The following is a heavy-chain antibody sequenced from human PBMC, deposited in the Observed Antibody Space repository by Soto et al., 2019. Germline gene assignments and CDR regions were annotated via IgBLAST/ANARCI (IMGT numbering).Heavy chain of an antibody. J-gene: IGHJ4*02. Sequence: SETLSLTCTVSGGSISSYYWSWIRQPPGKGLEYIGCIYHSGSTNYNPSLKSRVTISVDTSKNQLSLKLNSVTAADTAVYYCAGGRQWLAFDFWGQGSLVTVSS. CDR2: IYHSGST. CDR1: GGSISSYY. CDR3: AGGRQWLAFDF. V-gene: IGHV4-59*01. D-gene: IGHD6-19*01.